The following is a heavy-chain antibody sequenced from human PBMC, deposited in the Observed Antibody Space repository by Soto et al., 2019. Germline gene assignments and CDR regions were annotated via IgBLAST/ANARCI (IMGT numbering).Heavy chain of an antibody. D-gene: IGHD2-2*01. CDR3: ASGYCSSTSCYNYYFDY. CDR1: EFTFSSYA. J-gene: IGHJ4*02. V-gene: IGHV3-23*01. Sequence: PGGSLRLSCAASEFTFSSYAMSWVRQAPGKGLEWVSAISGSGGSTYYADSVKGRFTISRDNSKNTLYLQMNSLRAEDTAVYYCASGYCSSTSCYNYYFDYWGQGTLVTVSS. CDR2: ISGSGGST.